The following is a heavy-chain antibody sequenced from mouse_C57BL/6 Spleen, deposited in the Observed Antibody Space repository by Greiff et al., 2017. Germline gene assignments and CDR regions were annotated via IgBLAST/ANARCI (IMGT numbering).Heavy chain of an antibody. CDR1: GFTFSSYA. CDR2: ISSGGDYI. Sequence: EVNVVESGEGLVKPGGSLKLSCAASGFTFSSYAMPWVRQTPEKRLEWVAYISSGGDYIYYADTVKGRFTISRDNARNTLYLQMSSLKSEDTSMYYCTRDESNAMEYWGQGTSVTVSS. CDR3: TRDESNAMEY. J-gene: IGHJ4*01. V-gene: IGHV5-9-1*02.